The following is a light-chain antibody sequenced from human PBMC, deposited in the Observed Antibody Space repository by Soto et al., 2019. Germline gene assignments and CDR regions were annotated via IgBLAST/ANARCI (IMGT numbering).Light chain of an antibody. CDR2: GAS. CDR1: QSVSSN. J-gene: IGKJ2*01. Sequence: EIVMTQSPATLSVSPGERATLSCRASQSVSSNLAWYQQKPGQAPRLLISGASTRATGIPDRFSGSGSGTEFTLTISGLQSEDFAVYYCQQYRDWPLYTFGQGTKLEIK. CDR3: QQYRDWPLYT. V-gene: IGKV3-15*01.